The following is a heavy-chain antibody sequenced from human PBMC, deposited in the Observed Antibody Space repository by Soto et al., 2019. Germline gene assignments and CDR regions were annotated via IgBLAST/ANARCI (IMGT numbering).Heavy chain of an antibody. J-gene: IGHJ3*02. Sequence: GGSLRLSCAASGFTFSSYSMNWVRQAPGKGLEWVSSISSSSSYIYYADSVKGRFTISRDNAKNSLYLQMNSLRAEDTAVYYCARDRGPYGAQGARAFDIWGQGTMVTVSS. CDR1: GFTFSSYS. CDR3: ARDRGPYGAQGARAFDI. CDR2: ISSSSSYI. D-gene: IGHD3-10*01. V-gene: IGHV3-21*01.